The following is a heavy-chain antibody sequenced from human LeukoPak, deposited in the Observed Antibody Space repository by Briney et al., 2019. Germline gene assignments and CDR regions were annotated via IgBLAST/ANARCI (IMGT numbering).Heavy chain of an antibody. V-gene: IGHV1-2*06. J-gene: IGHJ4*02. Sequence: GASVKVSCKASGYTFTGYFMNWVRQAPGQGLEWMGRINPNSGDTTYAQKFQGRVTMTRDTSTSTAYMELSRLRSDDTAVYYCARAQYYYPHHYYVYWGQGTLVTVSS. D-gene: IGHD3-10*01. CDR2: INPNSGDT. CDR3: ARAQYYYPHHYYVY. CDR1: GYTFTGYF.